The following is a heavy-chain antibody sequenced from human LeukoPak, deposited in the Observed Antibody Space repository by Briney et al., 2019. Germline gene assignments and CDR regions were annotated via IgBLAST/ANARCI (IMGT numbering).Heavy chain of an antibody. D-gene: IGHD5-24*01. CDR2: IYRSGST. Sequence: SETLSLTCAVSGGSISSGGYSWSWIRQPPGKGLEWIGYIYRSGSTYYNPSLKSRVTISVDRSKNQFSLKLSSVTAADTAVYYCARGGLWLQLYFDYWGQGTLVTVSS. J-gene: IGHJ4*02. CDR3: ARGGLWLQLYFDY. V-gene: IGHV4-30-2*01. CDR1: GGSISSGGYS.